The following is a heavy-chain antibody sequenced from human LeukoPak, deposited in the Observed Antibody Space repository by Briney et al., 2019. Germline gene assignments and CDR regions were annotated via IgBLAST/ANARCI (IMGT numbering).Heavy chain of an antibody. CDR1: GYTFTSYG. V-gene: IGHV1-18*01. CDR3: ARADYGSGSSGFDP. J-gene: IGHJ5*02. CDR2: ISAYNGNT. Sequence: ASVKVSCKASGYTFTSYGISWVRQAPGQGLEWMGWISAYNGNTNYAQKLQGRVTMTTDTSTSTAYMELRSLRSDDTAVYYCARADYGSGSSGFDPWGKGTLVTVSS. D-gene: IGHD3-10*01.